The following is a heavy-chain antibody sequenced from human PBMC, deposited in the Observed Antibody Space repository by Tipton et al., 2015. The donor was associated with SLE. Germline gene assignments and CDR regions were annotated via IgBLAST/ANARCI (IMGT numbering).Heavy chain of an antibody. CDR3: ARDLGEQPYYYYYYMDV. CDR2: IYTSGST. CDR1: GGSISSGSYY. Sequence: TLSLTCTVSGGSISSGSYYWSWIRQPAGKGLEWIGRIYTSGSTNYNPSLKSRVTISVDTSKNQFSLKLSSVTAADTAVYYCARDLGEQPYYYYYYMDVWGKGTTVTVSS. J-gene: IGHJ6*03. V-gene: IGHV4-61*02. D-gene: IGHD4-17*01.